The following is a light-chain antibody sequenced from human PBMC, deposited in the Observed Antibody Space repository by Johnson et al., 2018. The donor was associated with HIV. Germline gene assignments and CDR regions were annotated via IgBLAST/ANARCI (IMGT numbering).Light chain of an antibody. CDR2: DNN. CDR3: GTWDSSLIAEV. CDR1: SSNIGNNY. Sequence: QSILTQPPSVSAAPGQKVTISCSGSSSNIGNNYVSWYQQLPGTAPKLLIYDNNRRPSGIPDRFSGSKSGTSGTLGITGLQTGDEADYYAGTWDSSLIAEVFGTGTKVTVL. J-gene: IGLJ1*01. V-gene: IGLV1-51*01.